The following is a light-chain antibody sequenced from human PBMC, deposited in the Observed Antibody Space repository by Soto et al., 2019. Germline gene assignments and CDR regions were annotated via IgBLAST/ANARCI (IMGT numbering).Light chain of an antibody. V-gene: IGLV2-14*03. J-gene: IGLJ1*01. Sequence: QSVLTQPASVSDSPGQSITISCTGTSSDVGGSNFVSWYQPHPGKPPKLIIYDVANRPSGVSNRFSGSKSGSTASLIISRLQTEDEADYYCVSYTSSTTYVFGTGTKLTVL. CDR1: SSDVGGSNF. CDR3: VSYTSSTTYV. CDR2: DVA.